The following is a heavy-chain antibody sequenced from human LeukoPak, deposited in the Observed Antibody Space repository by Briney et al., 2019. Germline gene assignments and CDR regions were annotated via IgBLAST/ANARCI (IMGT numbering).Heavy chain of an antibody. D-gene: IGHD3-22*01. CDR3: ARPLITTYYYYDMDV. V-gene: IGHV3-48*04. J-gene: IGHJ6*02. CDR1: GFTFSSYS. CDR2: ISSSGSTI. Sequence: GGSLRLSCSASGFTFSSYSMNWVRQAPGKGLEWVSYISSSGSTIYYADSVKGRFTISRDNAKNSLSLQMNSLRAEDTAVYYCARPLITTYYYYDMDVWGHGTTVTVSS.